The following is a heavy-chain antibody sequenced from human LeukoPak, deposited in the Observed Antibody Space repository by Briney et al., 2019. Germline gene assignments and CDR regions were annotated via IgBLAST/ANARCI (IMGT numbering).Heavy chain of an antibody. CDR1: GLSFSKFS. Sequence: GGSLRLSCAASGLSFSKFSMNWVRQAPGKGLEWVATIKEDGREKYYVDSVKGRFTISRDNSKNTLYLQMNSLRAEDTAVYYCAKGTTRGYSYGSFDYWGQGTLVTVSS. D-gene: IGHD5-18*01. J-gene: IGHJ4*02. CDR3: AKGTTRGYSYGSFDY. CDR2: IKEDGREK. V-gene: IGHV3-7*01.